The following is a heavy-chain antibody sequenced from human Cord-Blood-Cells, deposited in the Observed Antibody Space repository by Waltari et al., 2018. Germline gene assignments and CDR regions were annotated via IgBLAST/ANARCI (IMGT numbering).Heavy chain of an antibody. Sequence: QVQLVESGGGVVQPGRSLRLSCAASGFTFSSYGMHWVRQAPGKGLEWVAVISYDGSNKYYADSLKGRFTISRDNSKNTLYLQMNSLRAEDTAVYYCAKGRFDPWGQGTLVTVSS. V-gene: IGHV3-30*18. CDR1: GFTFSSYG. CDR3: AKGRFDP. J-gene: IGHJ5*02. CDR2: ISYDGSNK.